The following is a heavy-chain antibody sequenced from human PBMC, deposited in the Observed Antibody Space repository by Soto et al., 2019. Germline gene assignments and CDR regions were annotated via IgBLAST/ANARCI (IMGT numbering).Heavy chain of an antibody. J-gene: IGHJ6*02. CDR3: ASRLSDCSGGSCYSNYYGMDV. CDR1: GYSFTSYW. V-gene: IGHV5-51*01. Sequence: PVESLKISCKGSGYSFTSYWIGWVRQMPGKGLEWMGIIYPGDSDTRYSPSFQGQVTISADKSISTAYLQWSSLKASDTAMYYCASRLSDCSGGSCYSNYYGMDVWGQGTTVTVSS. D-gene: IGHD2-15*01. CDR2: IYPGDSDT.